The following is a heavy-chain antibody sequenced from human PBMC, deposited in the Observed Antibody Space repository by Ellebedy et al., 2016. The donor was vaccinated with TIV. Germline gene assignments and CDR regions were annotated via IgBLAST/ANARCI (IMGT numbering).Heavy chain of an antibody. Sequence: AASVKVSCKASGYTFTSYGISWVRQAPGQGLEWMGWISAYNGNIKYAQRFQGRVTVTTDTSTSTAYMELRSLRSDDTAIYYCARRGGVDIIADNGMDVWGQGTTVTVSS. J-gene: IGHJ6*02. CDR2: ISAYNGNI. D-gene: IGHD5-12*01. V-gene: IGHV1-18*04. CDR3: ARRGGVDIIADNGMDV. CDR1: GYTFTSYG.